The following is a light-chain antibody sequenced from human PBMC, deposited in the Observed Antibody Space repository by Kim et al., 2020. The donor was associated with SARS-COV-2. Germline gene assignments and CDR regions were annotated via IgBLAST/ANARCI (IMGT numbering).Light chain of an antibody. CDR3: HQYYNNPLT. V-gene: IGKV4-1*01. Sequence: DIVMSQSPYSLAVSLGERATINCKSSQSVLYSSNNNNYLAWYQQKPGQPPKLLIYWASTRESGVPERFSGSGSGTDFTLTISSLQAEDVAVYYCHQYYNNPLTFGGGTKVDIK. CDR1: QSVLYSSNNNNY. CDR2: WAS. J-gene: IGKJ4*01.